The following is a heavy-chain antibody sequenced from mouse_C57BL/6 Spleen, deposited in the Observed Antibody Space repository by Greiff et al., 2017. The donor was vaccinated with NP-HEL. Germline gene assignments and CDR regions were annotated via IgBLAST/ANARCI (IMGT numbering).Heavy chain of an antibody. CDR2: IDPSDSYT. V-gene: IGHV1-69*01. CDR3: AREGYGPPAY. J-gene: IGHJ3*01. CDR1: GYTFTSYW. Sequence: QVQLQQPGAELVMPGASVKLSCKASGYTFTSYWMHWVKQRPGQGLEWIGEIDPSDSYTNYNQKFKGKSTLTVDKPSSTAYMQLSSLTSEDSAVYYCAREGYGPPAYWGQGTLVTVSA. D-gene: IGHD1-1*02.